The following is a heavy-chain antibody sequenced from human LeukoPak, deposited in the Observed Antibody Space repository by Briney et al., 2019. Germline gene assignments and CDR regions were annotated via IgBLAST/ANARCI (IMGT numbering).Heavy chain of an antibody. D-gene: IGHD1-14*01. J-gene: IGHJ4*02. CDR3: ARGRNPSYFDY. Sequence: GGSLRLSCAASGFTFSSYAMHWVRQAPGKGLEWVAVISYDGSNKYYADSVKGRFTISRDNSKNTLYLQMNSLRAEDTAVYYCARGRNPSYFDYWGQGTLVTVSS. CDR2: ISYDGSNK. V-gene: IGHV3-30-3*01. CDR1: GFTFSSYA.